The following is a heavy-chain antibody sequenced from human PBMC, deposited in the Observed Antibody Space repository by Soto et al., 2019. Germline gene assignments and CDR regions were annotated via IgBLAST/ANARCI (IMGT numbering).Heavy chain of an antibody. D-gene: IGHD1-1*01. CDR1: GFTFSSYA. Sequence: GGSLRLSCVASGFTFSSYAMSWVRQAPGKGLEWVSAISAGGASTYYTDSVKGRFTISRDNSKNTLYLQMSSLKASDTAMYYCARLQLLDAFDIWGQGTMVTVSS. CDR3: ARLQLLDAFDI. V-gene: IGHV3-23*01. J-gene: IGHJ3*02. CDR2: ISAGGAST.